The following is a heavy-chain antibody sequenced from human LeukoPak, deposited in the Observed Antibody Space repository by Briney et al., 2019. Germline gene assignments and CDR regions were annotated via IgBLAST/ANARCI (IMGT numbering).Heavy chain of an antibody. Sequence: GGSLRLSCAASGFTFSSYNINWVRQAPGKGLEWVSYISSSSSTIYYADSVKGRFTISRDNSKNTLYLQMNSLRAEDTAVYYCNLVPDYWGQGTLVTVSS. J-gene: IGHJ4*02. V-gene: IGHV3-48*01. CDR2: ISSSSSTI. CDR3: NLVPDY. CDR1: GFTFSSYN. D-gene: IGHD6-13*01.